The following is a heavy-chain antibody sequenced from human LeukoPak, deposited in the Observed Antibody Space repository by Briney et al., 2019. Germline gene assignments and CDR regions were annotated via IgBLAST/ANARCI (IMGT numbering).Heavy chain of an antibody. D-gene: IGHD3-22*01. CDR3: ASRDSSGYYYDAFDI. CDR1: GYTFTSYD. CDR2: MNPNSGNT. J-gene: IGHJ3*02. V-gene: IGHV1-8*01. Sequence: ASVKVSCKASGYTFTSYDINWVRQATGQGLEWMGWMNPNSGNTGYAQKFQGRVTMTRNTSISTAYMELSRLRSEDTAVYYCASRDSSGYYYDAFDIWGQGTMVTVSS.